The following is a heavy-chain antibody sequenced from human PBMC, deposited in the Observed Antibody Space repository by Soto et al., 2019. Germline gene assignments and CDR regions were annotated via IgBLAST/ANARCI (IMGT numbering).Heavy chain of an antibody. D-gene: IGHD4-17*01. Sequence: SKTLSLTYTVSGGSISSSSYYWGWIRQPPGKGLEWIGSIYYSGSTYYNPSLKSRVTISVDTSKNQFSLKLSSVTAADTAVYYCARRGDYSGGWFDYWGQGTLVTVSS. CDR2: IYYSGST. J-gene: IGHJ4*02. CDR1: GGSISSSSYY. V-gene: IGHV4-39*01. CDR3: ARRGDYSGGWFDY.